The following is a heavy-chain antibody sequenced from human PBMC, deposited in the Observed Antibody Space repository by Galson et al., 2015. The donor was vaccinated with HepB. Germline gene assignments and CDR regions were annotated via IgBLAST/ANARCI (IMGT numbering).Heavy chain of an antibody. J-gene: IGHJ4*02. V-gene: IGHV5-10-1*01. CDR3: ARLAGVRNIDF. CDR1: GYSFTNYW. CDR2: IDPSDSDI. D-gene: IGHD2/OR15-2a*01. Sequence: QSGAEVKKPGESLRISCKGSGYSFTNYWITWVRQMPGKGLEWMGRIDPSDSDIKYSPSFQGLVTISVDKSISTAYLQWSSLKASDTAIFYCARLAGVRNIDFWGQGTLVTVSS.